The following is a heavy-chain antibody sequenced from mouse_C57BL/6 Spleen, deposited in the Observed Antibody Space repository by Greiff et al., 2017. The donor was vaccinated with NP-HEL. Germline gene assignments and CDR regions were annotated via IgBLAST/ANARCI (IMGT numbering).Heavy chain of an antibody. J-gene: IGHJ3*01. CDR3: ASREFAY. CDR2: INPNNGGT. Sequence: EVKLMESGPELVKPGASVKIPCKASGYTFTDYNMDWGKQSHGKSLEWIGDINPNNGGTIYNQKFKGKATLTVDKSSSTAYMELRSLTSEDTAVYYCASREFAYWGQGTLVTVSA. CDR1: GYTFTDYN. V-gene: IGHV1-18*01.